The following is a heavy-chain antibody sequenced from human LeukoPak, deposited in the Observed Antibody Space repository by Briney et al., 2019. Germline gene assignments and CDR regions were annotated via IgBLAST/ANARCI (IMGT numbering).Heavy chain of an antibody. CDR3: ARDRYCSSTSCSYPGY. CDR2: IYTSGST. Sequence: AETLSLTCTASGGSISSYYWSWIRQPAGKGLEWIGRIYTSGSTNYNPSLKSRVTMSVDTSKNQFSLKLSSVTAADTAVYYCARDRYCSSTSCSYPGYWGQGTLVTVSS. J-gene: IGHJ4*02. D-gene: IGHD2-2*01. V-gene: IGHV4-4*07. CDR1: GGSISSYY.